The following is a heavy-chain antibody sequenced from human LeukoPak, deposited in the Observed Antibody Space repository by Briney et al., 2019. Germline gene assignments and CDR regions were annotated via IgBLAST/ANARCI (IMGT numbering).Heavy chain of an antibody. CDR3: ARGVYIAAAQYAY. Sequence: SETLSLTCTVSGGLISSGGYYWTWVRQQPGKGLDWIGYIYYSGTTNYNPSLKSRVTISVDTSKNQFSLKLSSVTAADTAVYYCARGVYIAAAQYAYWGQGTLVTVSS. D-gene: IGHD6-13*01. J-gene: IGHJ4*02. CDR1: GGLISSGGYY. CDR2: IYYSGTT. V-gene: IGHV4-61*08.